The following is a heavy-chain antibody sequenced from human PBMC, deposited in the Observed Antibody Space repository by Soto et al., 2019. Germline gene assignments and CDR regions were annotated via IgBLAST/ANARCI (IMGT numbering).Heavy chain of an antibody. V-gene: IGHV3-48*03. CDR2: ISADATTI. Sequence: PVGSLRLSCVVSGFTFSSYDIIWVREAPGNGLERISYISADATTISYADSVRGRFTISRDNAKNSLYLQMNSLRLSSVTAADTAIYYCATRITVFGLLIPQFDPWGQGTQVTVSS. CDR3: ATRITVFGLLIPQFDP. D-gene: IGHD3-3*01. CDR1: GFTFSSYD. J-gene: IGHJ5*02.